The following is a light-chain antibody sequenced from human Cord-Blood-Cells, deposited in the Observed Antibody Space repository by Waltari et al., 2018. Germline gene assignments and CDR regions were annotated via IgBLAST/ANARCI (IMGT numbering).Light chain of an antibody. CDR2: AAS. CDR3: QQSYSTPYT. V-gene: IGKV1-39*01. CDR1: QSISSY. J-gene: IGKJ2*01. Sequence: DIQMTQYPSSLSASVVDRVTITCRASQSISSYLNWYQQKPGRAPKLLIYAASSLQSGVPSRFSGSGSGTDFTLTISSLQPEEFATYYFQQSYSTPYTFGQGTKLKIK.